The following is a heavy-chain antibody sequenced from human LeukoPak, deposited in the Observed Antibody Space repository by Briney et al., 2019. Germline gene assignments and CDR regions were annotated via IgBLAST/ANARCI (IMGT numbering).Heavy chain of an antibody. J-gene: IGHJ4*02. CDR1: GFTFSSYA. CDR2: ISGSGGST. Sequence: GGSLRLSCAASGFTFSSYAMSWVRQAPGKGLEWVSAISGSGGSTYYADSVKGRFTISGDNSKNTLYLQMNSLRAEDTAVYYCASGVYDSSGYRAGDEYWGQGTLVTVSS. CDR3: ASGVYDSSGYRAGDEY. V-gene: IGHV3-23*01. D-gene: IGHD3-22*01.